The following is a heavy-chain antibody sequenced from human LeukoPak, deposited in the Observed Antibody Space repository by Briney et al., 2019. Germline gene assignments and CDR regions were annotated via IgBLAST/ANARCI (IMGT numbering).Heavy chain of an antibody. CDR1: GFSFRDYP. Sequence: GGSLRLSCEAAGFSFRDYPMGWVRRASGKRLEWVSGISAGADVIFYADPVKGRFTISRDNSKNTLYLQMNSLRAEDTAVYYCARGFDYWGQGTLVTVSS. J-gene: IGHJ4*02. CDR2: ISAGADVI. V-gene: IGHV3-23*01. CDR3: ARGFDY.